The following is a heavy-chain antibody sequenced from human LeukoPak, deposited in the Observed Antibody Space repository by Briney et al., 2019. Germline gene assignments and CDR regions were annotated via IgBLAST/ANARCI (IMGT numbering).Heavy chain of an antibody. V-gene: IGHV4-34*01. D-gene: IGHD3-16*02. CDR1: GGSFSGYY. Sequence: SETLSLTCAVYGGSFSGYYWSWIRQPPGKGLEWTGEINHSVSTNYNPSLKSRVTISVETSKNQFSLKLSSVTAADTAVYYCARHPISPIYDYGWGSYRSSLFDYWGQGTLVTVSS. CDR3: ARHPISPIYDYGWGSYRSSLFDY. CDR2: INHSVST. J-gene: IGHJ4*02.